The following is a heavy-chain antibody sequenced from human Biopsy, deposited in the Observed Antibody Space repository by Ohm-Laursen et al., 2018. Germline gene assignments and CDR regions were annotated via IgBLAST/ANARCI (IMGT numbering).Heavy chain of an antibody. V-gene: IGHV4-59*11. CDR3: ARGQDSSYLAYGMDV. Sequence: SETLSLTCTVSGASLSSHYWSWIRQPPGKGLEWLGYFYGSGNTYYNPSLKSRVTISVDPSKNQFSLKLNAVTAADTAMYYCARGQDSSYLAYGMDVWGQGTTVTVSS. J-gene: IGHJ6*02. CDR1: GASLSSHY. CDR2: FYGSGNT. D-gene: IGHD6-19*01.